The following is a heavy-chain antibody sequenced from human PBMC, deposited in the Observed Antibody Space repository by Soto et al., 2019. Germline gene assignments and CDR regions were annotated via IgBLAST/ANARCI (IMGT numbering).Heavy chain of an antibody. CDR3: ARTYYDFWSGYYTSYSYYGMDV. CDR1: GFTFSSYS. D-gene: IGHD3-3*01. Sequence: PGGSLRLSCAASGFTFSSYSMNWVRQAPGKGLEWVSSISSSSSYIYYADSVKGRFTISRDNAKNSLYLQMNSLRAEDTAVYYCARTYYDFWSGYYTSYSYYGMDVWGQGTTVTSP. CDR2: ISSSSSYI. J-gene: IGHJ6*02. V-gene: IGHV3-21*01.